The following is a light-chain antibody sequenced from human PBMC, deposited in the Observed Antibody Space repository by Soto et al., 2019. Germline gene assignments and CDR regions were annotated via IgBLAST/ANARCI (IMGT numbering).Light chain of an antibody. CDR1: QSVTNY. V-gene: IGKV3-11*01. J-gene: IGKJ1*01. CDR3: QQRLNWPPN. CDR2: DAS. Sequence: EIFFTQFPDTLFLSSGGGATPSCRATQSVTNYIAWYQQRPGQAPRLLIYDASNRASGVPAKFSGSGSGTDFTLTISDLEPADFGLYYCQQRLNWPPNFGQGTKVDI.